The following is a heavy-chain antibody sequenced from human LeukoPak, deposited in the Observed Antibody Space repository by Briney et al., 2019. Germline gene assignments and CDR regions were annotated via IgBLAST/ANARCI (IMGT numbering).Heavy chain of an antibody. D-gene: IGHD3-22*01. CDR1: GFTFSSYA. CDR2: ISGSGGSA. Sequence: QAGGSLRLSCAASGFTFSSYAMSWVRQAPGKGLEWVSAISGSGGSAYYADSVKGRFTVSRGNSKNTLSLQMNSLRAEDTAVYYCAKGASMIVVVTHYFDFWGHGTLVTVSS. J-gene: IGHJ4*01. CDR3: AKGASMIVVVTHYFDF. V-gene: IGHV3-23*01.